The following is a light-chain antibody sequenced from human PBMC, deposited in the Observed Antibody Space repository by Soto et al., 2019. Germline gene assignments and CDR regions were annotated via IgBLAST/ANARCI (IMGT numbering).Light chain of an antibody. Sequence: EIVLTQSPGTLSLSPGERATLSCRASQSVSSSYLAWYQQKPGQAPRLLIYGASSRATGIPDRFSGSGSGTEFILTINSLQSEDFAVYYCQQYNDWWTFGQGTKVEIK. CDR1: QSVSSSY. J-gene: IGKJ1*01. CDR2: GAS. V-gene: IGKV3-20*01. CDR3: QQYNDWWT.